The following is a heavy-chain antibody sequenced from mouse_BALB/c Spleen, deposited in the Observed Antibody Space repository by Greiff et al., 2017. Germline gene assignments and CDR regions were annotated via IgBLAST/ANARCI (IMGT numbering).Heavy chain of an antibody. J-gene: IGHJ4*01. CDR2: ISSGGGST. CDR3: ARRVTTCAMDY. D-gene: IGHD2-2*01. Sequence: EVHLVESGGGLVKPGGSLKLSCAASGFAFSSYDMSWVRQTPEKRLEWVAYISSGGGSTYYPDTVKGRFTISRDNAKNTLYLQMSSLKSEDTAMYYCARRVTTCAMDYWGQGTSVTVSS. V-gene: IGHV5-12-1*01. CDR1: GFAFSSYD.